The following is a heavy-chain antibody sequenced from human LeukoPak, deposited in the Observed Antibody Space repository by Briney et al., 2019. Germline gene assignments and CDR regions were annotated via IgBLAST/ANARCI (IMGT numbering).Heavy chain of an antibody. Sequence: GGSLRLSCAASGFTFSSYAMHWVRQAPGKGLEWVAVISYDGSNKYYADSVKGRFTVSRDNSKNTLYLQMNSLRAEDTAVYYCARDPLSIAVAGTQPPDYWGQGTLVTVSS. J-gene: IGHJ4*02. CDR2: ISYDGSNK. CDR1: GFTFSSYA. CDR3: ARDPLSIAVAGTQPPDY. V-gene: IGHV3-30-3*01. D-gene: IGHD6-19*01.